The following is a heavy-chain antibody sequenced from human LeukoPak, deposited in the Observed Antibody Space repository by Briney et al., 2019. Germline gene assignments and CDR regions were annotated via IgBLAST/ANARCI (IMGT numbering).Heavy chain of an antibody. Sequence: PSETLSLTCTVSGGSISSSSYYWGWIRQPPGKGLEWIGSIYYSGSTYYNPSLKSRVTISVDTSKNQFSLKLSSVTAADTAVYYCASSTMVRGRLHDYWGQGTLVTVSS. J-gene: IGHJ4*02. CDR2: IYYSGST. CDR1: GGSISSSSYY. CDR3: ASSTMVRGRLHDY. D-gene: IGHD3-10*01. V-gene: IGHV4-39*01.